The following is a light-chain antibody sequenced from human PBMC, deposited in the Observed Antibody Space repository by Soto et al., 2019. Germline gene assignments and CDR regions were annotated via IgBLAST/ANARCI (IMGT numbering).Light chain of an antibody. V-gene: IGKV3-15*01. CDR2: AAS. CDR3: QQYDNWPPVT. CDR1: QSVSTN. Sequence: EIVMTQSPATLSVSPGDRATLSCRASQSVSTNLAWYQQKPGQAPRLLIYAASTRATGIPARFTGSGSGTEFTLTISSLQSEDFAVYYCQQYDNWPPVTFGPGTIVDIE. J-gene: IGKJ3*01.